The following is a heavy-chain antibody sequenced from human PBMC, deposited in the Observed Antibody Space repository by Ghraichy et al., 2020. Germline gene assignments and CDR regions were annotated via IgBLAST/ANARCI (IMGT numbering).Heavy chain of an antibody. V-gene: IGHV1-18*04. CDR3: ARADSSSLYYYYGMDV. J-gene: IGHJ6*02. Sequence: ASVKVSCKASGYTFTSYGISWVRQAPGQGLEWMGWISAYNGNTNYAQKLQGRVTMTTDTSTSTAYMELRSLRSDDTAVYYCARADSSSLYYYYGMDVWGQGTTVTVSS. CDR2: ISAYNGNT. CDR1: GYTFTSYG. D-gene: IGHD6-6*01.